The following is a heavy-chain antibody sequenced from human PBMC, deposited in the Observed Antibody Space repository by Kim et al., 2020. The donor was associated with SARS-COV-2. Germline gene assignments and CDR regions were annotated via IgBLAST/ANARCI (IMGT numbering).Heavy chain of an antibody. CDR3: ARDPVTMIVGDKPDFFDY. Sequence: GGSLRLSCAASGFTFSDYYMSWIRQAPGKGLEWVSYISSSSSYTNYADSVKGRFTISRDNAKNSLYLQTNSLRAEDTAVYYCARDPVTMIVGDKPDFFDYWGQGTLVTVSS. D-gene: IGHD3-22*01. CDR2: ISSSSSYT. V-gene: IGHV3-11*06. CDR1: GFTFSDYY. J-gene: IGHJ4*02.